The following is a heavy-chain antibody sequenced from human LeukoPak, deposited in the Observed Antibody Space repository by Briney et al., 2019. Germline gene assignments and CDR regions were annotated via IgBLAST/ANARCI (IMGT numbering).Heavy chain of an antibody. CDR3: ARMPLEIVTNFLDS. Sequence: GGSLRLSCAASGFTFNSYSMNWVRQAPGKGLEWVSYISSNRRTIHYADSVKGQFTISRDNAKNSLYLQMNTLRAEDTAVYYCARMPLEIVTNFLDSWGQGTLATVSS. V-gene: IGHV3-48*04. J-gene: IGHJ4*02. D-gene: IGHD4-11*01. CDR2: ISSNRRTI. CDR1: GFTFNSYS.